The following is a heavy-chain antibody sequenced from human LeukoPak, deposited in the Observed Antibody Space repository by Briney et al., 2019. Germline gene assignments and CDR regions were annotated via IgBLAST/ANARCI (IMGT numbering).Heavy chain of an antibody. Sequence: GGSLRLSCAASGLTVSSNYVSWVRQAPGKGLEWVSVIYSGGSIYYADSVRGRFTISRDNSKNTLYLQMNSLRAEDMAVYYCAREGTYDSSGYFDYWGQGTLVTVSS. V-gene: IGHV3-66*01. J-gene: IGHJ4*02. CDR2: IYSGGSI. CDR3: AREGTYDSSGYFDY. CDR1: GLTVSSNY. D-gene: IGHD3-22*01.